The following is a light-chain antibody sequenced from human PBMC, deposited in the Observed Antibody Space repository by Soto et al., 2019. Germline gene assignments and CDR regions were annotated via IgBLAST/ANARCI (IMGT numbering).Light chain of an antibody. V-gene: IGKV3-15*01. J-gene: IGKJ3*01. Sequence: EIVMTQSPATLSVSLGERATLSCRASQSVSTNLAWYQQKPGQAPRLLIFGASARATGFPARCSGSGSGTEVTLPTSSQQSEDFAVYYCQHYNSWPFTFGPGTKVDIK. CDR2: GAS. CDR3: QHYNSWPFT. CDR1: QSVSTN.